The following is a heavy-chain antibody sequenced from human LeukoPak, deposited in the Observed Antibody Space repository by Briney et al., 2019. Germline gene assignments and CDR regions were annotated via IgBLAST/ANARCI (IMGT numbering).Heavy chain of an antibody. D-gene: IGHD2-2*01. CDR3: AKDSFFVVVPAAIDY. CDR1: GFTFSSYG. CDR2: ISGSGGST. J-gene: IGHJ4*02. Sequence: PGGSLRLSCAASGFTFSSYGMSWVRQAPGKGLEWVSAISGSGGSTYYADSVKRRFTIPRDNSKNTLYLQMNSLRAEDTAVYYCAKDSFFVVVPAAIDYWGQGTLVTVSS. V-gene: IGHV3-23*01.